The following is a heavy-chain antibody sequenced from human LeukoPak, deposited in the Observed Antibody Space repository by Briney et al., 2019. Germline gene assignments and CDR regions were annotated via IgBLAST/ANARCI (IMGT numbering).Heavy chain of an antibody. Sequence: ASVKVSCKASGYTFTSYGISWVRQAPGQGLEWMGWISAYNGNTNYAQKLQGRVTMTTDTSTGTAYMELRSLRSDDTAVYYCARDRYCSGGSCWDYWGQGTLVTVSS. J-gene: IGHJ4*02. CDR1: GYTFTSYG. CDR3: ARDRYCSGGSCWDY. CDR2: ISAYNGNT. D-gene: IGHD2-15*01. V-gene: IGHV1-18*01.